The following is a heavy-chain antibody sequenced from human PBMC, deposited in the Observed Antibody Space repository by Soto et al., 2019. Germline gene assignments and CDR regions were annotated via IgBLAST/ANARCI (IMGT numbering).Heavy chain of an antibody. D-gene: IGHD4-17*01. CDR3: ARDGSPYGEPHDAFDI. J-gene: IGHJ3*02. Sequence: PVGSLRLSCAASEFTFSSYAMQWVSQAPSKGRQWVALISYDGNNKDFADSVNGRFSISRDNSRNTLYLQLNSLRLEDTGIYYCARDGSPYGEPHDAFDIWGQGTLVTVSS. V-gene: IGHV3-30-3*01. CDR1: EFTFSSYA. CDR2: ISYDGNNK.